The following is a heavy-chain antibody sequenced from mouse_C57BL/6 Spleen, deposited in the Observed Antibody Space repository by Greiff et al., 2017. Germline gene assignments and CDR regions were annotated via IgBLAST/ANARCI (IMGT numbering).Heavy chain of an antibody. CDR3: VMGDGYYPFAY. Sequence: GGGLVQPKGSLKLSCAASGFTFHTYAMHWVRQAPGKGLDWVARIRSKSSNYATYYADSVKDRCTITRGDSQSMLYLQMNNLKTEDTAMYYWVMGDGYYPFAYWGQGTLVTVSA. CDR2: IRSKSSNYAT. V-gene: IGHV10-3*01. J-gene: IGHJ3*01. D-gene: IGHD2-3*01. CDR1: GFTFHTYA.